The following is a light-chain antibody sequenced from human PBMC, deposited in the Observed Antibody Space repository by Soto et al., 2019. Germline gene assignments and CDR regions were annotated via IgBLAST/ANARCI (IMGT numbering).Light chain of an antibody. Sequence: EIVMTQSPATLSVSPGERATLSCRASQSVSSNLAWYQQKPGQAPRLLIYGASTRATGIPARFSGRGSGTEFTLTISSLQSEDFAVYYGQQYNNWLITFGQGTRLEIK. CDR3: QQYNNWLIT. J-gene: IGKJ5*01. V-gene: IGKV3-15*01. CDR1: QSVSSN. CDR2: GAS.